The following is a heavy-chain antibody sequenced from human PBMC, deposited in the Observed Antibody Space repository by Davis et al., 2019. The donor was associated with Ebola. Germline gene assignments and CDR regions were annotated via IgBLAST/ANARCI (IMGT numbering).Heavy chain of an antibody. D-gene: IGHD2-2*01. Sequence: GSLSLSCAVSAAPSRHNVLRRIRQAPGKGLEWVSAFRVNGGNSCYIDSVKGRFYIDSDNSKNTVHLQMHRLRAEDTAVYYCAKGEQYWSDISCYSFDAFESWGQGTMVTVSS. CDR1: AAPSRHNV. V-gene: IGHV3-23*01. CDR2: FRVNGGNS. J-gene: IGHJ3*02. CDR3: AKGEQYWSDISCYSFDAFES.